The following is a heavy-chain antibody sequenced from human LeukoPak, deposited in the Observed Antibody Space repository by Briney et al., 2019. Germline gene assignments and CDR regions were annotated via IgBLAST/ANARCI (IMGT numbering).Heavy chain of an antibody. CDR3: AKDNGGSYYHFDY. CDR1: GFTFSSYG. J-gene: IGHJ4*02. Sequence: PGGSLRLSCAASGFTFSSYGMHWVRQAPGKGLEWVAFIRYDGSNKYYADSVKGRFTISRDNSKNTLYLRMNSLRAEDTAVYYCAKDNGGSYYHFDYWGQGTLVTVSS. D-gene: IGHD1-26*01. CDR2: IRYDGSNK. V-gene: IGHV3-30*02.